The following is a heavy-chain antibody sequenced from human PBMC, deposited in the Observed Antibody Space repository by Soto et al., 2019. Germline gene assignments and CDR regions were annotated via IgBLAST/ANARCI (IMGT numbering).Heavy chain of an antibody. D-gene: IGHD6-19*01. J-gene: IGHJ6*02. Sequence: GESLKISCKGSGYSFSSYWISWVRQMPGKGLEWMGRIDPSDSYTNYSSSFQGHVTISADKSISTAYLQWSSLKASNTAMYYCAIIAVAGSYYYYFGMDVWGQGTTVTVS. CDR3: AIIAVAGSYYYYFGMDV. CDR2: IDPSDSYT. V-gene: IGHV5-10-1*01. CDR1: GYSFSSYW.